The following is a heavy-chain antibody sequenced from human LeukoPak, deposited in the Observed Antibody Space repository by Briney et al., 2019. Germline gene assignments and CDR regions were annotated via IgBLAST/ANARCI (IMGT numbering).Heavy chain of an antibody. CDR2: IIPIFGTA. D-gene: IGHD2-15*01. CDR3: ARVCGGSCRRGYFDY. Sequence: ASVKVSCKASGGTFSSYAISWVRQAPGQGLEWMGGIIPIFGTANYAQKFQGRVTITTDESTSTAYMELSSLRSEDTAVYYCARVCGGSCRRGYFDYWGQGTLVTVSS. V-gene: IGHV1-69*05. CDR1: GGTFSSYA. J-gene: IGHJ4*02.